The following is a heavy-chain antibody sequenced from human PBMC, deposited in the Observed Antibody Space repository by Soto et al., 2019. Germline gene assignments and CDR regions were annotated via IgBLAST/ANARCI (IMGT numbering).Heavy chain of an antibody. Sequence: QPGGSLRLSCAASGFTFNMYAMSWVRQAPGKGLEWVSAISGSGANTYYADSVKGRFTISRDNSKNTLYLQMNSLRAEDTAVYHCAKQSDHFYYYNMDVWGQGTTVTVSS. V-gene: IGHV3-23*01. CDR3: AKQSDHFYYYNMDV. CDR2: ISGSGANT. D-gene: IGHD3-3*02. J-gene: IGHJ6*02. CDR1: GFTFNMYA.